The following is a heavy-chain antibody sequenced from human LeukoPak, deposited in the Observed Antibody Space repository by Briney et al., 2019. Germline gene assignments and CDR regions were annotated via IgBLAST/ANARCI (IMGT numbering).Heavy chain of an antibody. Sequence: GGALRLSCAASGFTFSSYEMNWVRQAPGRGLQWVSYISVSGMNIYYAESVKGRFTISRDTAKNTLYMQINSLRAEDTAVYNSVREKDYYDWGCYSFDAVDIWGKGTTVSVS. V-gene: IGHV3-48*03. CDR1: GFTFSSYE. D-gene: IGHD3-10*01. J-gene: IGHJ3*02. CDR3: VREKDYYDWGCYSFDAVDI. CDR2: ISVSGMNI.